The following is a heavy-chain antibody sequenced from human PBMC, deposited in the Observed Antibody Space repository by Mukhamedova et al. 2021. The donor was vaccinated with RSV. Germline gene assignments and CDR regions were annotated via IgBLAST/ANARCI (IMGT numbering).Heavy chain of an antibody. V-gene: IGHV4-34*01. D-gene: IGHD3-3*01. J-gene: IGHJ4*02. CDR3: ARDDFWSGYPY. Sequence: GEINHGGSTNYNPSLKSRVTISVDTSKNQFSLKLSSVTAADTAVYYCARDDFWSGYPYWGQGTLVTVSS. CDR2: INHGGST.